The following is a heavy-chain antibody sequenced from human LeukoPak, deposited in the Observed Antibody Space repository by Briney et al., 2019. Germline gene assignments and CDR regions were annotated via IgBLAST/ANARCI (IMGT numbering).Heavy chain of an antibody. CDR2: ISAYNGNT. J-gene: IGHJ6*03. CDR1: GYTFTSYG. D-gene: IGHD6-6*01. Sequence: GASVKVSCKASGYTFTSYGISWVRQAPGQGLEWMGWISAYNGNTNYAQKLQGRVTMTTDTSTSTAYMELRSLRSDDTAVYYCARDLTARPNYYYYMDVWGKGTTVTVSS. CDR3: ARDLTARPNYYYYMDV. V-gene: IGHV1-18*01.